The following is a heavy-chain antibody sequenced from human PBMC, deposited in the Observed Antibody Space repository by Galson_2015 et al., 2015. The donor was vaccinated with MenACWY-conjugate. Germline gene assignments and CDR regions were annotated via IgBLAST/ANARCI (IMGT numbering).Heavy chain of an antibody. Sequence: SLRLSCAASGFTFSDYYMSWIRQTPGKGLEWLSYISGAGHTMYYADSVKGRFTISRDNAKKSLYLQINNLRADDTAIYYCARELSLVAVGVTPGWFDTWGQGILVTVSS. V-gene: IGHV3-11*01. J-gene: IGHJ5*02. CDR1: GFTFSDYY. D-gene: IGHD2-15*01. CDR2: ISGAGHTM. CDR3: ARELSLVAVGVTPGWFDT.